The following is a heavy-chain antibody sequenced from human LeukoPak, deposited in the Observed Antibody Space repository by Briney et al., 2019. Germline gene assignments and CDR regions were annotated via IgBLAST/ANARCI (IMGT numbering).Heavy chain of an antibody. V-gene: IGHV3-48*01. CDR1: GFTFSSYG. CDR2: ISSGRPTL. J-gene: IGHJ4*02. Sequence: GGTLRFSCAASGFTFSSYGMNWVRQAPGTGLQWVSYISSGRPTLNYADSVRGRFTVSRDKATSSLYLQMNNLRVEDTAVYYCARGGAARPDYWGQGSLVTVSS. D-gene: IGHD6-6*01. CDR3: ARGGAARPDY.